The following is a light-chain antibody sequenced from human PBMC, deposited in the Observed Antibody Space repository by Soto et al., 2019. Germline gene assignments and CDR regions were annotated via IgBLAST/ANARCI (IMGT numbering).Light chain of an antibody. CDR1: QGISSF. CDR3: QQLNIDSYPIT. J-gene: IGKJ5*01. V-gene: IGKV1-9*01. Sequence: IQLTQSPSSLSASIGDRVTCTCRASQGISSFLAWYQQKPGKAPKLLIYAASTLQSGIPSRFSGSGSGTDFTLTISSLQPEDFATYYCQQLNIDSYPITFGQGTRLEIK. CDR2: AAS.